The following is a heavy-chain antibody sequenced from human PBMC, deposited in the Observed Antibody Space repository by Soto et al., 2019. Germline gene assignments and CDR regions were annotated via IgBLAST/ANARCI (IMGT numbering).Heavy chain of an antibody. CDR2: IYYSGST. V-gene: IGHV4-59*12. J-gene: IGHJ4*02. D-gene: IGHD3-10*01. CDR1: GGSISSYY. Sequence: SETLSLTCTVSGGSISSYYWSWIRQPPGKGLEWIGYIYYSGSTNYNPSLKSRVTISVDTSKNQFSLKLTSVTAADTAVYYCAVGGDPAWGCVVYWGQGTPVTVSS. CDR3: AVGGDPAWGCVVY.